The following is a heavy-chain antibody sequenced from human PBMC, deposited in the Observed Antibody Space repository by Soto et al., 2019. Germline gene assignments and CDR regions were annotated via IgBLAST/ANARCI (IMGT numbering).Heavy chain of an antibody. D-gene: IGHD6-6*01. V-gene: IGHV3-23*01. CDR3: ATGFSEQLVRGNYFDY. J-gene: IGHJ4*02. CDR1: GVTFSICA. CDR2: ISGGGGGT. Sequence: PGGALRLSCAASGVTFSICAMSLVRQAPGKGLEWVSAISGGGGGTYDADPVKGLLIIYRENYKNTLYLQLNSLSAADTAVYYCATGFSEQLVRGNYFDYLGQGTLVTASS.